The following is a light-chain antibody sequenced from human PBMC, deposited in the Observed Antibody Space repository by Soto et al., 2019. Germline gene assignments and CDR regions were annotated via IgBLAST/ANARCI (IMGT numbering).Light chain of an antibody. CDR3: QQYDSYPYS. J-gene: IGKJ2*03. V-gene: IGKV1-5*03. Sequence: DIQMTQFPSTLSASVGDRANITCRASQRINIWLAWYQQKPGKAPNLLIYKASNLQSGVTSRFSGSGSGTESTLTISSLQPDDFSTYYCQQYDSYPYSFGQGTKLEIK. CDR1: QRINIW. CDR2: KAS.